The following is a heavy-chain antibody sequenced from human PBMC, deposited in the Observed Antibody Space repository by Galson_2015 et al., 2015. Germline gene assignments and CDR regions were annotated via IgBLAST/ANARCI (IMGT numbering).Heavy chain of an antibody. Sequence: SLRLSCAASGFTFSSYGMHWVRQAPGKGLEWVAVIWYDGSNKYYADSVKGRFTISRDNSKNTLYLQMNSLRAEDTAVYYCARDPSGSYFDYWGQGTLVTVSS. V-gene: IGHV3-33*01. CDR2: IWYDGSNK. CDR1: GFTFSSYG. CDR3: ARDPSGSYFDY. J-gene: IGHJ4*02. D-gene: IGHD1-26*01.